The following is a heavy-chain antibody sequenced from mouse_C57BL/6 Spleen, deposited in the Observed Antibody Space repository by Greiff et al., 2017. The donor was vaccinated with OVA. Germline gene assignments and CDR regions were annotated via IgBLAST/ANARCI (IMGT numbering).Heavy chain of an antibody. D-gene: IGHD1-1*01. CDR3: ASGSSYFYWYFDV. CDR1: GFTFSDYY. V-gene: IGHV5-12*01. Sequence: EVKLVESGGGLVQPGGSLKLSCAASGFTFSDYYMYWVRQTPEKRLEWVAYISNGGGSTYYPDTVKGRFTISRDNAKNTLYLQMSRLKSEDTAMYYCASGSSYFYWYFDVWGTGTTVTVSS. J-gene: IGHJ1*03. CDR2: ISNGGGST.